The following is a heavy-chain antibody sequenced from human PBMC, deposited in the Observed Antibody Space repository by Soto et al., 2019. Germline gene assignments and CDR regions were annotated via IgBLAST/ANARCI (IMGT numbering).Heavy chain of an antibody. CDR1: GFTFSDHY. CDR3: ARGAENSGWRAFDY. D-gene: IGHD6-19*01. J-gene: IGHJ4*02. Sequence: GPLRLSCAASGFTFSDHYMDWVRQAPGKGLEWVVRTRNKANSYTTEYAASVKGRFTISRHDSRNSLYLQMNSLKTEDTAVYYCARGAENSGWRAFDYWGQGT. V-gene: IGHV3-72*01. CDR2: TRNKANSYTT.